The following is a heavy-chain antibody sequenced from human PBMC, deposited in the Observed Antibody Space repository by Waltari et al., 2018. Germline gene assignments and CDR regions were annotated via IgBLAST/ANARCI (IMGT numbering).Heavy chain of an antibody. V-gene: IGHV4-59*01. D-gene: IGHD3-9*01. CDR3: ARVESVWYDILTGSAAFDI. J-gene: IGHJ3*02. CDR2: IYYSGST. CDR1: GGSISSYY. Sequence: QVQLQESGPGLVKPSETLSLTCTVSGGSISSYYWSWIRQPPGKGLEWIGYIYYSGSTNYNPSLKSRVTISVDTSKNQFSLKLSSVTAADTAVYYCARVESVWYDILTGSAAFDIRGQGTMVTVSS.